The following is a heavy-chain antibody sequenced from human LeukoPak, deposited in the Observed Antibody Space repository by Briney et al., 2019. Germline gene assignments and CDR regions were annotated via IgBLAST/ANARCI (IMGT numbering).Heavy chain of an antibody. CDR3: ARDTPPTFSSWIYYYYYGMDV. CDR2: ITNDGSST. V-gene: IGHV3-74*01. D-gene: IGHD6-13*01. CDR1: GFTFSSYA. Sequence: GGSLRLSCAASGFTFSSYAMSWVRQAPGKGLVWVSRITNDGSSTTYADSVKGRFTISRDNSKNTLYLQMNSLRTEDTAVYYCARDTPPTFSSWIYYYYYGMDVWGQGTTVTVSS. J-gene: IGHJ6*02.